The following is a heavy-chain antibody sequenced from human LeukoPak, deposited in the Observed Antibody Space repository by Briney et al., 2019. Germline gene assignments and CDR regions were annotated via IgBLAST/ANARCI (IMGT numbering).Heavy chain of an antibody. CDR2: FYNSGST. D-gene: IGHD1-1*01. V-gene: IGHV4-59*01. Sequence: SETLSLTCTVSGVSINSYYWSWIRQPPGKGLEWIGCFYNSGSTNYNPSLKSRVIISVDTSKNQFSLKLNSVTAADTAVYYCAGTTRWLAFDYWGQGTLVTVSS. CDR1: GVSINSYY. CDR3: AGTTRWLAFDY. J-gene: IGHJ4*02.